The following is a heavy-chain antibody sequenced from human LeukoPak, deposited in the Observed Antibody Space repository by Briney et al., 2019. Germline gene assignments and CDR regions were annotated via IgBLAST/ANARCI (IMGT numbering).Heavy chain of an antibody. CDR3: ARDPAIYYESDYYFDN. CDR2: INTSTGGT. J-gene: IGHJ4*02. Sequence: ASVKVSCRASGYTFTCYYMHWMRQAPGQGLEWMGWINTSTGGTNYAQKFQGRVTMTRDTSITKAYMELTSLRSDDTAVYYCARDPAIYYESDYYFDNWGQGTLVTVSS. CDR1: GYTFTCYY. V-gene: IGHV1-2*02. D-gene: IGHD3-22*01.